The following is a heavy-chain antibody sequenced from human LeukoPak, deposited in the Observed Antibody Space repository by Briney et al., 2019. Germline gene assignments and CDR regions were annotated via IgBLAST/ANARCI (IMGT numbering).Heavy chain of an antibody. CDR2: INHSGST. D-gene: IGHD2-15*01. Sequence: SETLSLTCTVSGGSISSYYWSWIRQPAGKGLEWIGEINHSGSTNYNPSLKSRVTISVDTSKNQFSLKLSSVTAADTAVYYCARGTYWYYYYGMDVWGQGTTVTVSS. CDR3: ARGTYWYYYYGMDV. CDR1: GGSISSYY. V-gene: IGHV4-34*01. J-gene: IGHJ6*02.